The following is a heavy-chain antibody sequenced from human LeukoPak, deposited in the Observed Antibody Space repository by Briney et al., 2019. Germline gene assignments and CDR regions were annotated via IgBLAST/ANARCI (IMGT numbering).Heavy chain of an antibody. V-gene: IGHV3-48*01. CDR2: IRTSGTNT. J-gene: IGHJ1*01. D-gene: IGHD3-9*01. CDR3: AKDPHEGHDILTGIQYFQH. Sequence: PGGPLRLSCAASGFTFSSFSMNWVRQAPGKGLEWVSYIRTSGTNTDYTGSVKGRFTISRDNAKNTLYLQMNSLRAVDTAVYYCAKDPHEGHDILTGIQYFQHWGQGTLVTVSS. CDR1: GFTFSSFS.